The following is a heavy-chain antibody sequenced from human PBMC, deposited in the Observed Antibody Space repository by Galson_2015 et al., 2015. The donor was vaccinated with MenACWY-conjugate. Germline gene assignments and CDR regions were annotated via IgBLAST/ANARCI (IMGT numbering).Heavy chain of an antibody. V-gene: IGHV3-23*01. D-gene: IGHD3-3*01. J-gene: IGHJ4*02. CDR1: GFTFTNYA. Sequence: SLRLSCAASGFTFTNYAMSWVRQAPGKGLEWVSAISGSGGRTHSADSVKGRFTISRDNSKNTLYLQMNSLRTEDTAVYYCAKDLSARGSGYRTIPDSWGQGTLFTVST. CDR3: AKDLSARGSGYRTIPDS. CDR2: ISGSGGRT.